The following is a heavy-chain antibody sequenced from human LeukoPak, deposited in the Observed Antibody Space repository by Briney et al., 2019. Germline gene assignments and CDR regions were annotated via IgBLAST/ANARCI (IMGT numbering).Heavy chain of an antibody. D-gene: IGHD6-6*01. J-gene: IGHJ3*02. CDR2: ISSSSSTI. CDR1: GFTFSSYW. V-gene: IGHV3-48*02. CDR3: ARAYSSSSGRDAFDS. Sequence: GGSLRLSCAASGFTFSSYWMSWVRQAPGKGLEWVSYISSSSSTIYYADSVKGRFTISRDSAKTSLFLQMNSLRDEDTAVYYCARAYSSSSGRDAFDSWGLGTLVTVSS.